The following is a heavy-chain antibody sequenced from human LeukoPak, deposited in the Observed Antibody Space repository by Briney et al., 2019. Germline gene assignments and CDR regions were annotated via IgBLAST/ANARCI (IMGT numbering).Heavy chain of an antibody. Sequence: ASVKVSCKASGYTFTSYYMLWVRQAPGQGLEWMGIINPSGGSTSYAQKFQGRVTMTWDTSTSTVHMGLSSLRSEDTAVYYCARSHLHMVAYPADYWGQGTLVTVSS. D-gene: IGHD2-15*01. J-gene: IGHJ4*02. CDR3: ARSHLHMVAYPADY. CDR1: GYTFTSYY. V-gene: IGHV1-46*01. CDR2: INPSGGST.